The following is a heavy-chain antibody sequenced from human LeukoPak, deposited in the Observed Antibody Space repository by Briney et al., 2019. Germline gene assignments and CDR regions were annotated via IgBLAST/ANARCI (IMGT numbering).Heavy chain of an antibody. J-gene: IGHJ6*03. Sequence: GGTLRLSCAASGFTFSSYGMSWVRQAPGKGLEWVSYITTSSSYIYYADSMQGRFTISRDNAKNSLYLQINNLRAEDTAVYFCARDQTGYYMDVWGKGTTVTVSS. D-gene: IGHD3-10*01. CDR2: ITTSSSYI. CDR3: ARDQTGYYMDV. CDR1: GFTFSSYG. V-gene: IGHV3-21*01.